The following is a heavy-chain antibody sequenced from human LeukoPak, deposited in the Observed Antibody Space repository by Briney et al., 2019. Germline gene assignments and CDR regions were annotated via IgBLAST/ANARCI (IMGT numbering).Heavy chain of an antibody. J-gene: IGHJ5*02. CDR3: AKGGSSWYRWFDP. Sequence: GGSLRLPCAASGFTVSSNYMSWVRQAPGKGLEWVSAISGSGGSTYYADSVKGRFTISRDNSKNTLYLQMNSLRAEDTAVYYCAKGGSSWYRWFDPWGQGTLVTVSS. CDR1: GFTVSSNY. D-gene: IGHD6-13*01. V-gene: IGHV3-23*01. CDR2: ISGSGGST.